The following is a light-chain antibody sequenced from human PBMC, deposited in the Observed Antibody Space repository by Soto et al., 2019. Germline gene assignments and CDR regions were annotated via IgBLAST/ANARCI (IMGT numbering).Light chain of an antibody. J-gene: IGLJ2*01. V-gene: IGLV2-8*01. CDR1: SSDVGDYNH. CDR2: EVS. CDR3: SSYAGSNNHVV. Sequence: QSALTQPPSASGSPGQSVTISCTATSSDVGDYNHVSWYQQYPGKAPKLMIYEVSKRPSGVPDRFSGSKSGNTASLTVSGLQAEDEADYYCSSYAGSNNHVVFGGGTKLTVL.